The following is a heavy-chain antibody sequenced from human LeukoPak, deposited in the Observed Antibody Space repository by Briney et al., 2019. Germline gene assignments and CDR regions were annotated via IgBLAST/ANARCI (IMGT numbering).Heavy chain of an antibody. J-gene: IGHJ4*02. D-gene: IGHD4-23*01. V-gene: IGHV4-39*01. CDR3: ARQAYGGLFDY. Sequence: SETLSLTCTVSGGSISGSSYYWGWIRQPPGKGLEWIGSIYYSGSTYYNPSLKSRVTISVDTSKNQFSLKLSSVTAADTAVYYCARQAYGGLFDYWGQGTLVTVSS. CDR1: GGSISGSSYY. CDR2: IYYSGST.